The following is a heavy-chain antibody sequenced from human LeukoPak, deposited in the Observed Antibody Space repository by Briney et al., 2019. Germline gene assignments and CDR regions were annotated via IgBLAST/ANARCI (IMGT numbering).Heavy chain of an antibody. Sequence: GGSLRLSCAASGFTFSRYGMHWVRQAPGKGLERVALIRYDGSNKNDADSVKGRFTISRDNSKNTLYLEMNSLRAEDTAVYYCAKDLDYGDYADDWGQGTLVTVSS. CDR2: IRYDGSNK. CDR3: AKDLDYGDYADD. J-gene: IGHJ4*02. D-gene: IGHD4-17*01. CDR1: GFTFSRYG. V-gene: IGHV3-30*02.